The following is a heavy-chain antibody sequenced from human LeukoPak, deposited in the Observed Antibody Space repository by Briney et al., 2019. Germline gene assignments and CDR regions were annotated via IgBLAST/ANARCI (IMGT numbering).Heavy chain of an antibody. CDR2: IYPGDSDT. V-gene: IGHV5-51*01. Sequence: GESLKTSCKGSGYSFTSYWIGWVRQMPGKGLEWMGIIYPGDSDTRYSPSFQGQVTISADKSISTAYLQWSSLKASDTAMYYCARQVYSGSYSNAFDIWGQGTMVTVSS. D-gene: IGHD1-26*01. CDR3: ARQVYSGSYSNAFDI. J-gene: IGHJ3*02. CDR1: GYSFTSYW.